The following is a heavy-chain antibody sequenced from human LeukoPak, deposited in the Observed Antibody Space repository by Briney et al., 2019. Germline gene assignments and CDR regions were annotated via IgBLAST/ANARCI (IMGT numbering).Heavy chain of an antibody. CDR1: GYTFTSYD. V-gene: IGHV1-8*01. CDR3: ARAEGDTYPYYYYYGMDV. J-gene: IGHJ6*02. D-gene: IGHD3-16*01. Sequence: ASVKVSCKASGYTFTSYDINWVRQATGQGLEWMGWMNPNSGNTGYAQKFQGRVTMTRDTSISTAYMELSRLRSDDTAVYYCARAEGDTYPYYYYYGMDVWGQGTTVTVSS. CDR2: MNPNSGNT.